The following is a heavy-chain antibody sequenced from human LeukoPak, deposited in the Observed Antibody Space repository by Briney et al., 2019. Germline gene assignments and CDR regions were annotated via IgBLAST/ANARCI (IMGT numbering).Heavy chain of an antibody. CDR1: GFTFSSYA. CDR3: AKNRDIVLMVYARGHFDY. CDR2: ISGSGGST. J-gene: IGHJ4*02. D-gene: IGHD2-8*01. V-gene: IGHV3-23*01. Sequence: GGSLRLSCAASGFTFSSYAMSWVRQAPGKGLEWVSAISGSGGSTYYADSVKGRFTISGDNSKNTLYLQMSSLRAEDTAVYYCAKNRDIVLMVYARGHFDYWGQGTLVTVSS.